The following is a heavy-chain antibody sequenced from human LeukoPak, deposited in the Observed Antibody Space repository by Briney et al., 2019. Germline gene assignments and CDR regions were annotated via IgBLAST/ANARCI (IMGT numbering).Heavy chain of an antibody. D-gene: IGHD2-2*01. J-gene: IGHJ6*03. Sequence: ASVKAACKASGYTPTSYYMHWVRQAPGQGIEWMGIINPSGGSTNYAQKFHGRVTMTRDMSTSTIYMELSSLRSEDTAVYFCARGLSSTSSFYYNYYYMDVWRKRTTVTVSS. CDR1: GYTPTSYY. V-gene: IGHV1-46*01. CDR2: INPSGGST. CDR3: ARGLSSTSSFYYNYYYMDV.